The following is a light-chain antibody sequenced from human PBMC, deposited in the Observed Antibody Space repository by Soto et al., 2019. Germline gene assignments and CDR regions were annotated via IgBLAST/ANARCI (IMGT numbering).Light chain of an antibody. CDR1: SSDVGRYNL. V-gene: IGLV2-23*01. CDR2: EGS. Sequence: QSALTQRASVSGSPGQSITISCTGTSSDVGRYNLVSWYQQHPGKAPKLIIYEGSTRPSGVSNRFSGSKSGNTASLTISGLQAEDEADYYCCSYAGGSPPYVFGTGTKLTVL. CDR3: CSYAGGSPPYV. J-gene: IGLJ1*01.